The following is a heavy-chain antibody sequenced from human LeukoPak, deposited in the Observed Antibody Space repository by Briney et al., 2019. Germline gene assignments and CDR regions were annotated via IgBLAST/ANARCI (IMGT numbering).Heavy chain of an antibody. Sequence: GGSLRLSCEASGFTFNTYGMHWVRQAPGKGLEWVAVMRNDGSDIYYADSVMGRFTISRDNSKSTLYLQMNSLRAEDTAVYYCARDQSPKWGSGERYFDYWGQGTLVTVSS. CDR1: GFTFNTYG. J-gene: IGHJ4*02. CDR2: MRNDGSDI. D-gene: IGHD7-27*01. CDR3: ARDQSPKWGSGERYFDY. V-gene: IGHV3-33*01.